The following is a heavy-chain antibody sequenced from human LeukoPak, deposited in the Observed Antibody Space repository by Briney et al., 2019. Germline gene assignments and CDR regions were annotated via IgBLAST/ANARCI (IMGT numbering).Heavy chain of an antibody. J-gene: IGHJ3*02. CDR2: ISAYNGNT. D-gene: IGHD6-13*01. CDR1: GYTFTSYG. CDR3: ARDHPIAAAGDAFDT. Sequence: ASVKVSCKASGYTFTSYGISWVRQAPGQGLEWMGWISAYNGNTNYAQKLQGRVTMTTDTSTSTAYMELRSLRSDDTAVYYCARDHPIAAAGDAFDTWGQGTMVTVSS. V-gene: IGHV1-18*01.